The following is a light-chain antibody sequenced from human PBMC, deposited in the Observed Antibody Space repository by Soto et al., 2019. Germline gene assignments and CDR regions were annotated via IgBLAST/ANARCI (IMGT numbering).Light chain of an antibody. CDR3: CSYVGASIYV. CDR2: EVI. V-gene: IGLV2-23*02. J-gene: IGLJ1*01. Sequence: QSALTQPASVSGSPGQSITISCTGTSGDVGKYNLVSWYQQHPGKAPKLMIYEVIKRPSGVSNRFSGSKSGNTASLTISGLQADDEADYYCCSYVGASIYVFGTGTKLTVL. CDR1: SGDVGKYNL.